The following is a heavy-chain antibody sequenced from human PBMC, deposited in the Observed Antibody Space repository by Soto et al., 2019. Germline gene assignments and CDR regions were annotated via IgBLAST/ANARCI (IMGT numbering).Heavy chain of an antibody. V-gene: IGHV1-69*13. CDR2: IIPIFGTA. D-gene: IGHD2-15*01. CDR1: GGTFSSYA. CDR3: ARWRGYCSGGSCYSSYYYYYGMDV. Sequence: GASVKVSCKASGGTFSSYAISWVRQAPGQGLEWMGGIIPIFGTANYAQKFQGRVTITADESTSTAYMELSSLRSEDTAVCYCARWRGYCSGGSCYSSYYYYYGMDVWGQGTTVTVSS. J-gene: IGHJ6*02.